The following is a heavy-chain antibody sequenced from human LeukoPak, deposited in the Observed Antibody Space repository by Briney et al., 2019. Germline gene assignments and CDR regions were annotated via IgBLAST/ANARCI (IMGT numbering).Heavy chain of an antibody. Sequence: PPGGSLRLSRAASGFTFSSYAMSWVRQAPGKGLEWVSAISGSGGSTYYADSVKGRFTTSRDNSKNTLYLQMDSLRAEDTAVYYCAKDRAYCGGDCYSSFDYWGQGTLVTVSS. D-gene: IGHD2-21*02. CDR2: ISGSGGST. CDR1: GFTFSSYA. V-gene: IGHV3-23*01. J-gene: IGHJ4*02. CDR3: AKDRAYCGGDCYSSFDY.